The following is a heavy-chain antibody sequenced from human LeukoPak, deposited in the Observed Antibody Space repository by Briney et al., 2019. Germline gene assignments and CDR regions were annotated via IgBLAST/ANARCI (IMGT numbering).Heavy chain of an antibody. CDR3: ANSQRSSWNYYFDH. CDR1: GFTFSSYA. V-gene: IGHV3-23*01. J-gene: IGHJ4*02. CDR2: ISGSGGGT. Sequence: TGGSLRLSCAASGFTFSSYAMSWVRQAPGKGLGWVSGISGSGGGTYYADSVKGRFTISRDNSKNTLYLQMNSLRAEDTAVYFCANSQRSSWNYYFDHRGQGTLVTVSS. D-gene: IGHD6-13*01.